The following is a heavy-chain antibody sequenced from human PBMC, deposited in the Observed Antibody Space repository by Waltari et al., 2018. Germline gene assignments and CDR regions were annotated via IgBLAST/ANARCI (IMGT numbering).Heavy chain of an antibody. CDR1: GGTFSSYA. CDR2: IIPSVGKA. CDR3: ARDRGVRGVRGYYFDY. Sequence: QVQLVQSGAEVKKPGSSVKVSCKASGGTFSSYAISWVRQAPGQGLEWMGGIIPSVGKANYAKKFKGRVTITADESTSTAYMELSSLRSEDTAGYYCARDRGVRGVRGYYFDYWGQGTLVTVSS. J-gene: IGHJ4*02. V-gene: IGHV1-69*01. D-gene: IGHD3-10*01.